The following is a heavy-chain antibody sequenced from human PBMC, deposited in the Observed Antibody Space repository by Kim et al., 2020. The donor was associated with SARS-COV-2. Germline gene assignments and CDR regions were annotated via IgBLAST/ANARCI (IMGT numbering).Heavy chain of an antibody. J-gene: IGHJ6*02. D-gene: IGHD2-2*02. CDR3: ARGFYCSSTSCYKYYYYGMDV. Sequence: ASVKVSCKASGYTFTSYGISWVRQAPGQGLEWMGWISAYNGNTNYAQMLQGRVTMTTDTSTSTAYMELRSLRSDDTAVYYCARGFYCSSTSCYKYYYYGMDVWGQGTTVTVSS. CDR1: GYTFTSYG. CDR2: ISAYNGNT. V-gene: IGHV1-18*01.